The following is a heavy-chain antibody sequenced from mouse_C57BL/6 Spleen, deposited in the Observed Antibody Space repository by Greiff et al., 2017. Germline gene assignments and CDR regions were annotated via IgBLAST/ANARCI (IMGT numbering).Heavy chain of an antibody. D-gene: IGHD1-1*01. Sequence: QVQLQQPGAELVKPGASVKLSCKASGYTFTSYWMHWVKQRPGQGLEWIGMIHPNSGSTNYNEKFKSKATLTVDKSSSTAYMQLSSLTSEDSAVYYGARSVGVVVGVAMDDWGKRTSVTVSS. J-gene: IGHJ4*01. CDR2: IHPNSGST. CDR3: ARSVGVVVGVAMDD. V-gene: IGHV1-64*01. CDR1: GYTFTSYW.